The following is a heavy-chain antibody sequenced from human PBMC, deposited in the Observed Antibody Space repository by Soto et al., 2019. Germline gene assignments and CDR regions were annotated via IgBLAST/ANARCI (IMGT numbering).Heavy chain of an antibody. D-gene: IGHD3-10*01. CDR2: IYYSGST. V-gene: IGHV4-59*08. CDR1: GGSISNSY. Sequence: SETLSLTCTVSGGSISNSYWSWIRQSPGKGLEWIGYIYYSGSTNYNPSLKSRVTISVDTSKNQFSLKLNSMTAADTAVYYCARHNYGSGSTYFDYWGQGTLVTVS. J-gene: IGHJ4*02. CDR3: ARHNYGSGSTYFDY.